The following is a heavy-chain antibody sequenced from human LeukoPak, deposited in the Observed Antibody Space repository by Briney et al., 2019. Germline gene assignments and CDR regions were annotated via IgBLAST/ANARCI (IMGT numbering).Heavy chain of an antibody. CDR1: GFTFSSYE. Sequence: GGSLRLSCAASGFTFSSYEMNWVRQAPGKGLEWVSYINSSGSTIYYADSVKGRFTISRDNAKNSLYLQMNSLRAEDTAVYYCARARTYSGYDSPNAFDIWGQGTMVTVSS. V-gene: IGHV3-48*03. CDR2: INSSGSTI. J-gene: IGHJ3*02. D-gene: IGHD5-12*01. CDR3: ARARTYSGYDSPNAFDI.